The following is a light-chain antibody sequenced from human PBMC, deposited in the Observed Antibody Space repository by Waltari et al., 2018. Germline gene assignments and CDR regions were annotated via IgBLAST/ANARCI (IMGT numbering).Light chain of an antibody. Sequence: QSALTQPPSASGSPGQSVTISCTGPSSDVGGYNYVSWYPQYPGKAPKLMIYEVSKRPSGVPDRFSGSKSGNTASLTVSGLQAEDEADYYCSSYAGSNNLVVFGGGTKLTVL. V-gene: IGLV2-8*01. CDR3: SSYAGSNNLVV. CDR1: SSDVGGYNY. J-gene: IGLJ2*01. CDR2: EVS.